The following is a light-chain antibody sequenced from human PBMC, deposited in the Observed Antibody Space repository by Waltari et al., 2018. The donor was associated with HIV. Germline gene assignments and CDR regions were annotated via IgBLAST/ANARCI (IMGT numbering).Light chain of an antibody. Sequence: QTVVTQEPSFSVSPGGTVTLTCGLSSGSVSTTYYPSWYQHTPGQAPRTLIYNTNTRSSVVPGRFSGSILGNKAALNRTGAQADDECDYYCVLYMGSGISVFGGGTKLTVL. CDR2: NTN. CDR1: SGSVSTTYY. V-gene: IGLV8-61*01. J-gene: IGLJ2*01. CDR3: VLYMGSGISV.